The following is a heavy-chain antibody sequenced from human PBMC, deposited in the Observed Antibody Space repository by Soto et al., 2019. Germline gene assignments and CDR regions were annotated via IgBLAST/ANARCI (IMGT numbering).Heavy chain of an antibody. CDR2: ISGSGGST. J-gene: IGHJ4*02. CDR3: LVLYCSSTSCYGRYYFDY. Sequence: GGSLRLSCAASGFTFSSYAMSWVRQAPGKGLEWVSAISGSGGSTYYADSVKGRFTISRDNSKNTLYLQMNSLRAEDTAVYYCLVLYCSSTSCYGRYYFDYWGQGTLVTVSS. V-gene: IGHV3-23*01. D-gene: IGHD2-2*01. CDR1: GFTFSSYA.